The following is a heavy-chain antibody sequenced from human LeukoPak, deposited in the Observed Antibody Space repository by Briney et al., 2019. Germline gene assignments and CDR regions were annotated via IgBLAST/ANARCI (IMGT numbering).Heavy chain of an antibody. D-gene: IGHD2-2*01. V-gene: IGHV3-15*01. Sequence: PGGSLRLSCAASGFTFSNAWMSWVRQAPGKGLEWVGRIKRKTDGGTTDYAAPVKGRFTISRDDSKNTLFLQMNSLKTEDTAVYYCTSEGLKGAISSDFDYWGQGILVTVSS. J-gene: IGHJ4*02. CDR3: TSEGLKGAISSDFDY. CDR1: GFTFSNAW. CDR2: IKRKTDGGTT.